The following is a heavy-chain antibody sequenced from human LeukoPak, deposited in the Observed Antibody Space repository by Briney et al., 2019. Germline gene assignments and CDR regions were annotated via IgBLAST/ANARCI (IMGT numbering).Heavy chain of an antibody. CDR2: ISGSGAST. Sequence: PGGSLRLSCAASGFTFSIYAMSWVRQAPGKGLEGVSAISGSGASTYYADSVKGRFTISRDNSKNTLYLQMNSLRAEDTAVYYCAKNGVNYWYFDLWGRGTLVTVSS. J-gene: IGHJ2*01. D-gene: IGHD2-8*01. CDR3: AKNGVNYWYFDL. CDR1: GFTFSIYA. V-gene: IGHV3-23*01.